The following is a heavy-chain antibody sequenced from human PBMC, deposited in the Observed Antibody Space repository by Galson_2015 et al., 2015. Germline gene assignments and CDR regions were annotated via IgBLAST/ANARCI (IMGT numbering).Heavy chain of an antibody. J-gene: IGHJ3*02. D-gene: IGHD4-17*01. CDR3: AKDYGDYGDSPLGAFDI. Sequence: SLRLSCAVSGFTFRSYAMIWVRQAPGKGLEWVSSISGSSGSTYYADSVKGRFTISRDNSKNTLYLQMNSLRAEDTAVYYCAKDYGDYGDSPLGAFDIWGQGTMVTVSS. V-gene: IGHV3-23*01. CDR2: ISGSSGST. CDR1: GFTFRSYA.